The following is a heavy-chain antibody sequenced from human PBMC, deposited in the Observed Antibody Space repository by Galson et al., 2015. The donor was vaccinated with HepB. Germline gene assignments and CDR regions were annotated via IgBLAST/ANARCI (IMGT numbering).Heavy chain of an antibody. CDR1: GYTFINYG. D-gene: IGHD3-10*01. Sequence: QSGAEVKKPGASVKVSCKTSGYTFINYGINWVRQAPGQGLEWMGWISPYNGNTNYAQSLQGRVTMTTDTSTGTAYMELRSLRSDDTAVYYCARNHGIGESFFDPWGQGTLVTVSS. CDR3: ARNHGIGESFFDP. J-gene: IGHJ5*02. CDR2: ISPYNGNT. V-gene: IGHV1-18*01.